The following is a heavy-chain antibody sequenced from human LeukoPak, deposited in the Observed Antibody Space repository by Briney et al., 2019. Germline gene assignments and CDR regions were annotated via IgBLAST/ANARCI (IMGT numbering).Heavy chain of an antibody. D-gene: IGHD3-10*01. CDR3: AKDDYYGSGSYYKEEDY. J-gene: IGHJ4*02. Sequence: GGSLRLSCAASGFTFSSYGMHWVRQAPGKGLEWVAVIWYDGSNKYYADSVKGRFTISRDNSKNTLYLQMNSLRAKDTAVYYCAKDDYYGSGSYYKEEDYWGQGTLVTVSS. V-gene: IGHV3-33*06. CDR1: GFTFSSYG. CDR2: IWYDGSNK.